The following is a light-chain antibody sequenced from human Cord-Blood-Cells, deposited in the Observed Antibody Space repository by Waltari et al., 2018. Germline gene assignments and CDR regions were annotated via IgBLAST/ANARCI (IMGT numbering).Light chain of an antibody. CDR3: QQSYSTPPWT. J-gene: IGKJ1*01. CDR1: QSSSSY. Sequence: IQMTQSPSSLSASVGDRVTLTCRASQSSSSYLNWYQQKPGKAPKLLIYAASSLQSGVPSRFSGSGSGTDFTLTISSLQPEDFSTYYCQQSYSTPPWTFGQGTKVEIK. CDR2: AAS. V-gene: IGKV1-39*01.